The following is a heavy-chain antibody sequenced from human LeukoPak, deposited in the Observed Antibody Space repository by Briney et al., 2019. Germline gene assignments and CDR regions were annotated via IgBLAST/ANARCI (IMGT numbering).Heavy chain of an antibody. CDR1: GVTFSSYW. V-gene: IGHV3-7*01. J-gene: IGHJ4*02. CDR2: IKQDGSEK. Sequence: GGSLRLSCAASGVTFSSYWMSWVRQAPGKGLEGVANIKQDGSEKYYVDSVKGRFTISRDNAKNSLYLRMNSLRAEDTAVYYCARDSGSYWGQGNLVTVSS. CDR3: ARDSGSY. D-gene: IGHD3-10*01.